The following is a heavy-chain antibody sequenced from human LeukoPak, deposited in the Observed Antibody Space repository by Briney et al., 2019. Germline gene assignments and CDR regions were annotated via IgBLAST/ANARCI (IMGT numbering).Heavy chain of an antibody. CDR3: ARDYDYVWGSYRAGFDY. D-gene: IGHD3-16*02. Sequence: PGGSLRLSCAASGFTFSSYSMNWVRQAPGKGLEWVSSISSSSSYIYYADSVKGRFTISRDNAKNSLYLQMNSLRAEDTAVYYCARDYDYVWGSYRAGFDYWGQGTLVTVSS. CDR2: ISSSSSYI. J-gene: IGHJ4*02. V-gene: IGHV3-21*01. CDR1: GFTFSSYS.